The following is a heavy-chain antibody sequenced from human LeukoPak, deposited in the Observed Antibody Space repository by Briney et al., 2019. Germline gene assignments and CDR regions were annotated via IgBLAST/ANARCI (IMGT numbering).Heavy chain of an antibody. CDR2: ISSSSSYI. D-gene: IGHD6-19*01. CDR1: GFTFSSYG. V-gene: IGHV3-21*01. Sequence: PGGTLRLSCAASGFTFSSYGMSWVRQAPGKGLEWVSSISSSSSYIYYADSVKGRFTISRDNAKNSLYLQMNSLRAEDTAVYYCARATSSGWYLFDYWGQGTLVTVSS. J-gene: IGHJ4*02. CDR3: ARATSSGWYLFDY.